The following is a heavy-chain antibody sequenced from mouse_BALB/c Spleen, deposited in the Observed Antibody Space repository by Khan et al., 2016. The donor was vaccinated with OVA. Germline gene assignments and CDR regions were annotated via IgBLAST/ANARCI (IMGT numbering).Heavy chain of an antibody. CDR1: GYTFTSYY. Sequence: VQLQESGAELVKPGASVKLSCKASGYTFTSYYMYWVKQRPGQGLEWIGEINPSNGGTNFNEKFKTKATLTVDKSSSTTYMQLSSLTSEDSAVYYCTRSGYATFAYWGQGTLVTVSA. J-gene: IGHJ3*01. CDR3: TRSGYATFAY. CDR2: INPSNGGT. D-gene: IGHD1-1*01. V-gene: IGHV1S81*02.